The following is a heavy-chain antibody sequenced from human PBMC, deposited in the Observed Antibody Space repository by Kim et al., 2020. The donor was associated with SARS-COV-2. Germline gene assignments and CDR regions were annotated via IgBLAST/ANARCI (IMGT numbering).Heavy chain of an antibody. V-gene: IGHV3-11*04. D-gene: IGHD3-10*01. Sequence: GRFTLSRDNAKNSLYLQINSLRAEDTAVYYCARDDYGSGSYFYYYYGMDVWGQGTTVTVSS. J-gene: IGHJ6*02. CDR3: ARDDYGSGSYFYYYYGMDV.